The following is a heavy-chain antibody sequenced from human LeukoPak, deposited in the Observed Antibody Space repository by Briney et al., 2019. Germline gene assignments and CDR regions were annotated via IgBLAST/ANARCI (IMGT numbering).Heavy chain of an antibody. CDR2: IFHRGST. J-gene: IGHJ3*02. D-gene: IGHD2-8*02. CDR3: AKDWSCDT. V-gene: IGHV4-30-2*01. CDR1: GGSIGGADYSISSGGYY. Sequence: PSQTLSLTCIVSGGSIGGADYSISSGGYYWSWVRQPPGKGLGWIGHIFHRGSTYYNPSLKSRVTIAVDRPKNQVSLKLMSMTAADTAVYYCAKDWSCDTWGQGTMVTVSS.